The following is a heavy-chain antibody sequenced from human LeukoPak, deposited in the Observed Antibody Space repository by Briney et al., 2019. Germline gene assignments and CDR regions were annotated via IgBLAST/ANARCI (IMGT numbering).Heavy chain of an antibody. CDR3: ARDYYYDSSGYYSNWFDP. CDR1: GYAFTSYG. J-gene: IGHJ5*02. CDR2: INPNSGGT. Sequence: GASVKVSCKASGYAFTSYGISWVRQAPGQGLEWMGWINPNSGGTNYAQKFQGRVTMTRDTSISTAYMELSRLRSDDTAVYYCARDYYYDSSGYYSNWFDPWGQGTLVTVSS. V-gene: IGHV1-2*02. D-gene: IGHD3-22*01.